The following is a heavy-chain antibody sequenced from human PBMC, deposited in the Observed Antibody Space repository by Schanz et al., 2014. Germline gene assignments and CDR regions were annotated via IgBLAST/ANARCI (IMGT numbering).Heavy chain of an antibody. J-gene: IGHJ3*02. CDR3: AKGRFGELSAFDI. V-gene: IGHV3-11*03. D-gene: IGHD3-10*01. CDR1: GFTFSDYY. Sequence: VQLLESGGGLVQPGGSLRLSCAASGFTFSDYYMSWIRQAPGKGLEWVSSISYGTSYIYYAESVKGRFTISRDNAKNTLYLQMNSLRAEDTAVYYCAKGRFGELSAFDIWGQGTMVTVSS. CDR2: ISYGTSYI.